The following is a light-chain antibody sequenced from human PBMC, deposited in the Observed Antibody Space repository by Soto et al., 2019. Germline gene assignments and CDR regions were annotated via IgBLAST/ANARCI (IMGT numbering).Light chain of an antibody. V-gene: IGLV2-14*01. J-gene: IGLJ1*01. CDR1: SSDVGGYNY. Sequence: QSALTQPASVSGSPGQSITISCTGTSSDVGGYNYVSWYQQHPGKAPKLIIYEVSNRPPGVSNRFSGSKSDNTASLTISGLQAEDEADYYCNSYTSKSTGVFGTGTKLTVL. CDR3: NSYTSKSTGV. CDR2: EVS.